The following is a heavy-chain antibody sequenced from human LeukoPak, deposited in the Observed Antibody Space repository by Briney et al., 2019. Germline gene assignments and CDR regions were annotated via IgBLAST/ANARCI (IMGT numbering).Heavy chain of an antibody. CDR2: INPNSGGT. CDR1: GYTFTGYY. Sequence: ASVKVSCKASGYTFTGYYMHWVRQAPGQGLEWMGRINPNSGGTNYAQKFQGRVTMTRDTSISTAYMELSRLRSDDTAVYYCARDDSRPYYCDSSGYVYWGQGTLVTVSS. J-gene: IGHJ4*02. CDR3: ARDDSRPYYCDSSGYVY. D-gene: IGHD3-22*01. V-gene: IGHV1-2*06.